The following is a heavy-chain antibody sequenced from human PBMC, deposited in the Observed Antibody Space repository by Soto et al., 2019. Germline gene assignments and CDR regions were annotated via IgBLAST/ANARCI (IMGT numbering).Heavy chain of an antibody. CDR1: GFTFSNYA. J-gene: IGHJ4*02. CDR2: ISSSSGST. V-gene: IGHV3-23*01. Sequence: EVQLLESGGGLIQPGGSLRLSCAASGFTFSNYAMNWVRQAPGKGLEWVSTISSSSGSTYYADSVKGRFTISRDNSKNFLYLQMNSLRGDDTAVYYCAKVVSERYSGQQSDYWGQGTLVTISS. D-gene: IGHD5-12*01. CDR3: AKVVSERYSGQQSDY.